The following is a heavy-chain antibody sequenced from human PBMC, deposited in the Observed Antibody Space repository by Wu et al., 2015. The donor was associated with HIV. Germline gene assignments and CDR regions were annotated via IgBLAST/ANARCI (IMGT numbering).Heavy chain of an antibody. CDR1: GATFISYT. CDR2: FIPIFGTA. CDR3: ARSRWLQSRGDAFDI. J-gene: IGHJ3*02. D-gene: IGHD5-24*01. Sequence: QVHLVQSGAEVKKPGSSVKVSCKASGATFISYTITWVRQAPGQGLEWMGGFIPIFGTANYAQKFQGRLTITTDESTATGYMELSSLRSEDTAVYYCARSRWLQSRGDAFDIWGQGTMVTVSS. V-gene: IGHV1-69*05.